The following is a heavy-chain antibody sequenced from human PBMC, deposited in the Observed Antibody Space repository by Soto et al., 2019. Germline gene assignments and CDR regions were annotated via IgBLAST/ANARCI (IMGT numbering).Heavy chain of an antibody. D-gene: IGHD2-2*01. Sequence: QVQLQESGPGLVKPSQTLSLTCTVSGGSISGGDYYWTWIRQHPGKGLEWLGYIYYCGSTKHNPSLKSRISISVETSKNQFSLKLNSVTAADRSVYYCARTMTSSTSFYVDYWGHGTQVAVSS. CDR1: GGSISGGDYY. CDR3: ARTMTSSTSFYVDY. CDR2: IYYCGST. J-gene: IGHJ4*01. V-gene: IGHV4-31*03.